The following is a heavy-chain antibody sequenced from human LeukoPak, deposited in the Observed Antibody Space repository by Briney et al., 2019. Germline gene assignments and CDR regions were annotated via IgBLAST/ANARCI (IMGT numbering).Heavy chain of an antibody. J-gene: IGHJ4*02. V-gene: IGHV4-39*01. D-gene: IGHD2-21*01. Sequence: PSETLSLTCTVSGGSISSDDYYWSWIRQHPGKGLEWIGSIYYSGSTYYNPSLKSRVTISVDTSKNQFSLKLSSVTAADTAVYYCARRWGSRRELWWYDWGQGTLVTVSS. CDR2: IYYSGST. CDR3: ARRWGSRRELWWYD. CDR1: GGSISSDDYY.